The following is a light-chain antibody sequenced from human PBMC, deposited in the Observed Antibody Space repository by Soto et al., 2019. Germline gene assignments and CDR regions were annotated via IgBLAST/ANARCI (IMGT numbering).Light chain of an antibody. CDR3: QQYNNWPRT. Sequence: EIVMTQSPATLSVSPGSRATLSCRASQSDSSNLAWYQQKPGQAPRLLIYGASTRATGIPARFSGSGSGTEFTHTISSLQSEDFAVYYCQQYNNWPRTFGQGTKVDIK. CDR2: GAS. V-gene: IGKV3-15*01. CDR1: QSDSSN. J-gene: IGKJ1*01.